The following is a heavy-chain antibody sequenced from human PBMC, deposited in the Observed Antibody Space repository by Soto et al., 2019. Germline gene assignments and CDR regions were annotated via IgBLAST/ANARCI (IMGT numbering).Heavy chain of an antibody. CDR1: GGSISSGGYS. CDR2: IYHSGST. J-gene: IGHJ4*02. V-gene: IGHV4-30-2*01. D-gene: IGHD3-3*01. CDR3: ARGRWMHEFWSGYYKEYFED. Sequence: SETLSLTCAVSGGSISSGGYSWSWIRQPPGKGLEWIGYIYHSGSTYYNPSLKSRVTISVDRSKNQFSLKLSSVTAADTAVYYWARGRWMHEFWSGYYKEYFEDWGQGTLVTV.